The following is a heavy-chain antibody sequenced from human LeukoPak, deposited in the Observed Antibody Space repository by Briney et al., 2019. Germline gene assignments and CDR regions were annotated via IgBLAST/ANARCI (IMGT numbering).Heavy chain of an antibody. CDR1: GFTFSSYA. CDR2: ISGSGGST. D-gene: IGHD6-19*01. V-gene: IGHV3-23*01. Sequence: GGSLRLSCAASGFTFSSYAMSWVRQAPGKGLEWVSAISGSGGSTYYADSVKGRFTISRDSSKNTLYLQMNSLRAEDTAVYNCAKDSFQWLLTLDYWGQGTLVTVSS. J-gene: IGHJ4*02. CDR3: AKDSFQWLLTLDY.